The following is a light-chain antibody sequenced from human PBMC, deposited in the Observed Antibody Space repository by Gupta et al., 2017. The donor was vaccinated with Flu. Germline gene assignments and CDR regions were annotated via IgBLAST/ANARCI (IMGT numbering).Light chain of an antibody. V-gene: IGKV1-12*01. CDR1: QPISSW. Sequence: DIQMTQSPSSVSASVGDRVTITCRASQPISSWLAWYQQKPGKAPKLLIFAASTLQTGVPSRFRGSGSETDFTLTIRSRQPEDFATYYCQQSHSFPFSFGGGTKVEIK. CDR2: AAS. J-gene: IGKJ4*01. CDR3: QQSHSFPFS.